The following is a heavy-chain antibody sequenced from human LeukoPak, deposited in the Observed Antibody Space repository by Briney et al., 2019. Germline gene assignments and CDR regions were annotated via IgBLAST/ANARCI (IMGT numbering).Heavy chain of an antibody. CDR1: GCSINSFY. CDR3: ARANYYGSGSYQHFFDY. V-gene: IGHV4-59*13. J-gene: IGHJ4*02. Sequence: SETLSLTCTVSGCSINSFYWSWIRQPPGKGLEWIGYMYYSGSTNYNPSLKSRVTISVDTSKNQFSLKLSSVTAADTAVYHCARANYYGSGSYQHFFDYWGQGTLVTVSS. D-gene: IGHD3-10*01. CDR2: MYYSGST.